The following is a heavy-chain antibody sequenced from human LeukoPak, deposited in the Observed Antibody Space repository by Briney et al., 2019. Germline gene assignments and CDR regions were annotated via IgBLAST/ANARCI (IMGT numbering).Heavy chain of an antibody. Sequence: GGSLRLSCAASGFTFSSYSMNWVRQAPGKGLEWVSSIGSRTTYIYYADSVKGRFTISRDNAKNSLYLQINSLRAEDTAVYYCARVHAVSGYYSSTLLNFDYWGQGTLVTVSS. CDR3: ARVHAVSGYYSSTLLNFDY. CDR2: IGSRTTYI. J-gene: IGHJ4*02. V-gene: IGHV3-21*01. D-gene: IGHD3-22*01. CDR1: GFTFSSYS.